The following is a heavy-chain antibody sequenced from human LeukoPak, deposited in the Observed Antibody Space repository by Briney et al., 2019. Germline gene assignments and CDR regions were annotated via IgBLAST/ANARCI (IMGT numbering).Heavy chain of an antibody. D-gene: IGHD3-22*01. CDR3: ARTLVVINDAFDI. CDR1: GGTFSSYA. Sequence: ASVKVSCKASGGTFSSYAISWVRQAPGQGLEWMGWINPNSGDTNYAQKFQGRVSMTGDTSISTAYMELSRLRSDDTAVYYCARTLVVINDAFDIWGQGTMVTVS. J-gene: IGHJ3*02. V-gene: IGHV1-2*02. CDR2: INPNSGDT.